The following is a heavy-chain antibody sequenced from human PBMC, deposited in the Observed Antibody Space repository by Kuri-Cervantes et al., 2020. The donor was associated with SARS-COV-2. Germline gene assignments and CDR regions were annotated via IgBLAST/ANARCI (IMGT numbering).Heavy chain of an antibody. CDR2: TYYSGST. V-gene: IGHV4-39*01. D-gene: IGHD6-6*01. Sequence: SETLSLTCTVSGCSISSSSYYWGWIRQPPGRGLEWIGSTYYSGSTYYNPSLKSRVTISVDTSKNQFSLKLSSVTAADTAVYYCARHALEYSSSPTDFQHWGQGTLVTVSS. CDR3: ARHALEYSSSPTDFQH. J-gene: IGHJ1*01. CDR1: GCSISSSSYY.